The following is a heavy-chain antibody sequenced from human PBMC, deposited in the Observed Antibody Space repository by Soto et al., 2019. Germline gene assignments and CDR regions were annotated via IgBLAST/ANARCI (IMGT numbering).Heavy chain of an antibody. CDR2: ISYDGSNK. CDR3: ARDTLQQDIVVVVAATGWFDP. CDR1: GFTFSSYA. Sequence: GGSLRLSCAASGFTFSSYAMHWVRQAPGKGLEWVAVISYDGSNKYYADSVKGRFTISRDNSKNTLYLQMNSLRAEDTAVYYCARDTLQQDIVVVVAATGWFDPWGQGTLVTVSS. J-gene: IGHJ5*02. D-gene: IGHD2-15*01. V-gene: IGHV3-30-3*01.